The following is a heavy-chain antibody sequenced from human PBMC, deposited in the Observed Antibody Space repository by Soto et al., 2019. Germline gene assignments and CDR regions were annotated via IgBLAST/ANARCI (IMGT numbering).Heavy chain of an antibody. V-gene: IGHV1-24*01. CDR3: ATDYSDFWSGYYTNWFDP. CDR2: FDPEDGET. J-gene: IGHJ5*02. D-gene: IGHD3-3*01. Sequence: VSVKVSCKVSGYTLTELSMHWVRQAPGKGLEWMGGFDPEDGETIYAQKFQGRVTMTEDTSTDTAYMELSSLRSEDTAVYYCATDYSDFWSGYYTNWFDPWGQGTLVTVSS. CDR1: GYTLTELS.